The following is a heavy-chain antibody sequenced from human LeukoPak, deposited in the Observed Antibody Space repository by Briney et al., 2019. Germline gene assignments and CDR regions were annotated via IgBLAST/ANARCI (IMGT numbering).Heavy chain of an antibody. D-gene: IGHD1-26*01. CDR3: ARVSMGGATNY. CDR2: INHSGST. CDR1: GGSLSGYY. V-gene: IGHV4-34*01. J-gene: IGHJ4*02. Sequence: SETLSLTCAVYGGSLSGYYWSWIRQPPGKGLEWIGEINHSGSTNYNPSLKSRVSISLDTSNNQFSLKLSSVTAADTAVYYCARVSMGGATNYWGQGTLVTVSS.